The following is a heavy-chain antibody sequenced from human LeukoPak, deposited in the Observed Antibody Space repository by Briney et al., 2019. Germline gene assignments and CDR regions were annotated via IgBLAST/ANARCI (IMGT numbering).Heavy chain of an antibody. CDR3: ARIRAIAAAGTQTYYFDY. J-gene: IGHJ4*02. V-gene: IGHV5-51*01. CDR2: IYPGDSDT. D-gene: IGHD6-13*01. Sequence: GGSLRLSCKGSGYSFTSYWIGWVRQMPGKGLEWMGIIYPGDSDTRYSPSFQGQVTISADKSISTAYLQWSSLKASDTAMYYRARIRAIAAAGTQTYYFDYWGQGTLVTVSS. CDR1: GYSFTSYW.